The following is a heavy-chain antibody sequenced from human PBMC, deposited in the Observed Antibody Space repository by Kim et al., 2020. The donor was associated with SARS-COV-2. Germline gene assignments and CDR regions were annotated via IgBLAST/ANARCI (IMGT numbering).Heavy chain of an antibody. Sequence: GGSLRLSCAASGFTFSTYGMHWVRQAPGKGLEWVAVIWFDGSHKYYADSVKGRFTISRDNSNNTLSLQMNILRAEDTALYYCARALGWGHYSGVDVWGQGTTVTVSS. V-gene: IGHV3-33*01. J-gene: IGHJ6*02. D-gene: IGHD2-21*02. CDR3: ARALGWGHYSGVDV. CDR1: GFTFSTYG. CDR2: IWFDGSHK.